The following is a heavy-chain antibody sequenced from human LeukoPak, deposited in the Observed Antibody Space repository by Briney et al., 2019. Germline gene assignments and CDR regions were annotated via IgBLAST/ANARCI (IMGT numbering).Heavy chain of an antibody. Sequence: EASVKVSCKASGYTFTSYGISWVRQAPGQGLEWMGWISAYNGNTNYAQKLQGRVTMTTDTSTSTAYMELRSLRSDDTAVYYCARAENIVVVPAAKPGDVKDAFDIWGQGTMVTVSS. CDR2: ISAYNGNT. J-gene: IGHJ3*02. D-gene: IGHD2-2*01. CDR3: ARAENIVVVPAAKPGDVKDAFDI. V-gene: IGHV1-18*01. CDR1: GYTFTSYG.